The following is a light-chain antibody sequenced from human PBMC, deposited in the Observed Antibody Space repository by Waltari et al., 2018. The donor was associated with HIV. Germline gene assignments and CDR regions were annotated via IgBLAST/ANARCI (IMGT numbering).Light chain of an antibody. CDR1: QSVLYSSNNENY. CDR3: QQYYSSPLT. J-gene: IGKJ5*01. CDR2: WAS. V-gene: IGKV4-1*01. Sequence: DIVMTQSPDSLAVYLGERATINCKSSQSVLYSSNNENYLAWYQQRPGQPPKLLIYWASTREIGVPDRFSGSWSGADFTLTINSLQAEDVAVYYCQQYYSSPLTFGQGTRLEIK.